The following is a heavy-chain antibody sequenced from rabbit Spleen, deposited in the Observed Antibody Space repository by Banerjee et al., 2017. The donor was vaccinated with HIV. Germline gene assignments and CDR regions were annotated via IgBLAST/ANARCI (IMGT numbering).Heavy chain of an antibody. Sequence: QSLEESGGGLVKPGASLTLTCKASGFSFSSGYYMCWVRQAPGKGLEWISCIAGDSSGFTYSATWAKGRFTCSRTSSTTVTLQMTRLTAADTATYFCARDTSSSFSSYGMDLWGQGTLVTVS. J-gene: IGHJ6*01. CDR3: ARDTSSSFSSYGMDL. V-gene: IGHV1S40*01. CDR2: IAGDSSGFT. D-gene: IGHD1-1*01. CDR1: GFSFSSGYY.